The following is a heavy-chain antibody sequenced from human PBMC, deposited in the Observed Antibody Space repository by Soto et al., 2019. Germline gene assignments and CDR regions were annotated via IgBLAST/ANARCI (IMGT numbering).Heavy chain of an antibody. J-gene: IGHJ4*02. V-gene: IGHV1-8*01. CDR2: MNPNSGNT. CDR1: GYTFTSCD. CDR3: ARGRSLDFWSGYPYYFDY. Sequence: GASVKVSCKASGYTFTSCDINWVRQATGQGLEWMGWMNPNSGNTGYAQKFQGRVTMTRNTSISTAYMELSSLRSEDTAVYYCARGRSLDFWSGYPYYFDYWGQGTLVTVSS. D-gene: IGHD3-3*01.